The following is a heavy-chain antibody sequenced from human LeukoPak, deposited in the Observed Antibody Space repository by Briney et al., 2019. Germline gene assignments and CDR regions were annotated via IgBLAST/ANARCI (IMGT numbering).Heavy chain of an antibody. CDR3: ARAPSRYYDSSGYYYDI. Sequence: PSETLSLTCTVSGGSISSSYWSWIRQPPKKGLEWIGYIYYTGSTNYSPSLKSRVTISVDTSKNQFSLKLSSVTAADTAVYYCARAPSRYYDSSGYYYDIWGQGTMVTVSS. J-gene: IGHJ3*02. CDR1: GGSISSSY. CDR2: IYYTGST. V-gene: IGHV4-59*01. D-gene: IGHD3-22*01.